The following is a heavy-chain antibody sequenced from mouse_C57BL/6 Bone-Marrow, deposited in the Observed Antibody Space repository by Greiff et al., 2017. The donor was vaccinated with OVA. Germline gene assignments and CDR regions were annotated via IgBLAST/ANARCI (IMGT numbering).Heavy chain of an antibody. CDR1: GFSFTSYG. Sequence: VQLQQSGPGLVQPSQSLSITCTVSGFSFTSYGVHWVRQSPGKGLEWLGVIWSGGSTDYNAAFISRLSISKDNSKSQVFFKMNSLQADDTAIYYCASYDYDGGVYYYAMDYWGQGTSVTVSS. V-gene: IGHV2-2*01. CDR3: ASYDYDGGVYYYAMDY. J-gene: IGHJ4*01. CDR2: IWSGGST. D-gene: IGHD2-4*01.